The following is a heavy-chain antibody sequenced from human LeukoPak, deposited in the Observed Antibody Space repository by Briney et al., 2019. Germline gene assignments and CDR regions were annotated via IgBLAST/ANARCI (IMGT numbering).Heavy chain of an antibody. CDR3: ASVDVAAAGNS. Sequence: PGGSLRLSCAASGFTFSNAWMSWVRQAPGKGLEWVSSISSSSSYIYYADSVKGRFTISRDNAKNSLYLQMNSLRAEDTAVYYCASVDVAAAGNSWGQGTLVTVSS. V-gene: IGHV3-21*01. CDR1: GFTFSNAW. CDR2: ISSSSSYI. D-gene: IGHD6-13*01. J-gene: IGHJ4*02.